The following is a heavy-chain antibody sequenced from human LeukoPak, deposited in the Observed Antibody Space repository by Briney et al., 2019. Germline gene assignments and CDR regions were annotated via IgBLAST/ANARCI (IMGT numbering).Heavy chain of an antibody. CDR1: GGSVNNYD. CDR3: VTEPGYCTGGRCYGGWFDP. Sequence: SETLSLTCTVSGGSVNNYDWSWIRQPPGKGLEYIGYIYYSGSTNYNPSLKSRVTISVDTSKNQFSLKLSSVTAADTAVYYCVTEPGYCTGGRCYGGWFDPWGQGTLVTVSS. CDR2: IYYSGST. V-gene: IGHV4-59*02. J-gene: IGHJ5*02. D-gene: IGHD2-15*01.